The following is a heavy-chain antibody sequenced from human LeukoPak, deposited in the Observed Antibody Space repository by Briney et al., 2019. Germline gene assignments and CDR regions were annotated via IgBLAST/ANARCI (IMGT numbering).Heavy chain of an antibody. CDR1: GFTFSSYA. V-gene: IGHV3-23*01. CDR3: AKAGSNAEYFQH. CDR2: ISGSGGST. J-gene: IGHJ1*01. Sequence: PGGSLRLSCAASGFTFSSYAMSWVRQAPGMGLEWVSAISGSGGSTYYADSVKGRFTISRDNSKNTLYLQMNSLRAEDTAVYYCAKAGSNAEYFQHWGQGTLVTVSS.